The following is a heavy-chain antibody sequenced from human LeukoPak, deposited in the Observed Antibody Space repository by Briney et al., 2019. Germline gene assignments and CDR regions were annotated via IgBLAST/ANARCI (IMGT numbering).Heavy chain of an antibody. Sequence: GGSLRLSCVASGFTFTRHYMHWVRQAPGKGLVWVSRIKTDGSSTIYADSVKGRFTISRDNTKNTLYLQMNSLRGEGTAVYFCAKRDYYDSSGYAPLFDYWGQGTLVTVSP. J-gene: IGHJ4*02. CDR3: AKRDYYDSSGYAPLFDY. V-gene: IGHV3-74*01. CDR1: GFTFTRHY. CDR2: IKTDGSST. D-gene: IGHD3-22*01.